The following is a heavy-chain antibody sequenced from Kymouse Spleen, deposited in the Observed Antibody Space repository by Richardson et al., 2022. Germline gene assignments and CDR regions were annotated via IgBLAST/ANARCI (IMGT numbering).Heavy chain of an antibody. J-gene: IGHJ4*02. Sequence: QLQLQESGPGLVKPSETLSLTCTVSGGSISSSSYYWGWIRQPPGKGLEWIGSIYYSGSTYYNPSLKSRVTISVDTSKNQFSLKLSSVTAADTAVYYCARLDILTGYSYWGQGTLVTVSS. CDR3: ARLDILTGYSY. CDR1: GGSISSSSYY. CDR2: IYYSGST. D-gene: IGHD3-9*01. V-gene: IGHV4-39*01.